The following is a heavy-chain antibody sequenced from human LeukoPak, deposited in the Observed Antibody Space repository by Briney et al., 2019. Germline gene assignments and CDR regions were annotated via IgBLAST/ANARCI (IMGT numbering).Heavy chain of an antibody. D-gene: IGHD6-19*01. CDR1: GGSFSGYY. V-gene: IGHV4-34*01. Sequence: PSETLSLTCAVYGGSFSGYYWSWIRQPLGKGLEWIGEINHSGSTNYNPSLKSRVTISVDTSKNQFSLKLSSVTAADTAVYYCARAQWLVYDYWGQGTLVTVSS. J-gene: IGHJ4*02. CDR3: ARAQWLVYDY. CDR2: INHSGST.